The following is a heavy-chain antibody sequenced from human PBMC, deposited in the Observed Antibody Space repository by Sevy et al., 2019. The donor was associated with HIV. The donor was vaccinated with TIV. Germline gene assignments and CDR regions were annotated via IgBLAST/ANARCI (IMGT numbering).Heavy chain of an antibody. V-gene: IGHV3-7*04. D-gene: IGHD2-2*02. J-gene: IGHJ4*02. CDR1: GFSLETYW. Sequence: GGSLRLSCAASGFSLETYWMNWVRQAPGKPLEWVANIKEDDTVKYYVDSVKGRFTIFRDNGRNLVYLVMNNLRVEDTALYYCVRAIQSEGSFWGQGTLVTV. CDR2: IKEDDTVK. CDR3: VRAIQSEGSF.